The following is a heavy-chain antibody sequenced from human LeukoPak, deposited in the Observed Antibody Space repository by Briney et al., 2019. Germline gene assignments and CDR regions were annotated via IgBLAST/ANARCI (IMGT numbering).Heavy chain of an antibody. Sequence: SVTVSCKASGGTFSSYAISWVRQAPGQGREGMGGIIPIFGTANYAQKFQGRVTITTDESTSTAYMELSSLRSEDTAVYYCARAWEPPSAFDIWGQGTMVTVSS. CDR2: IIPIFGTA. J-gene: IGHJ3*02. CDR3: ARAWEPPSAFDI. V-gene: IGHV1-69*05. CDR1: GGTFSSYA. D-gene: IGHD1-14*01.